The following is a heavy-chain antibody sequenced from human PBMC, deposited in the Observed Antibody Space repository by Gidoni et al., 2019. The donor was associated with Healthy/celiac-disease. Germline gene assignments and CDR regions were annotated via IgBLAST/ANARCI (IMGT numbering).Heavy chain of an antibody. D-gene: IGHD1-26*01. V-gene: IGHV3-74*01. CDR1: GFPFSSYW. J-gene: IGHJ4*02. CDR2: INSDGSST. CDR3: AREEATNLGDFDY. Sequence: EVQLVESGGGLVQPGGSLRLSCAASGFPFSSYWMHWVRQAPGKGLVWVSRINSDGSSTSYADSVKGRFTISRDNAKNTLYLQMNSLRAEDTAVYYCAREEATNLGDFDYWGQGTLVTVSS.